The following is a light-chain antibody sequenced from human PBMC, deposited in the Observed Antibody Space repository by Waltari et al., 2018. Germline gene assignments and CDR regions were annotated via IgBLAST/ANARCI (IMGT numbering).Light chain of an antibody. V-gene: IGKV4-1*01. CDR3: QQFYSSPPT. J-gene: IGKJ1*01. CDR2: WAS. Sequence: DIVMTQSPDSLAVSPGERATISCESSQSVFYSSSNKNSLAWYQQKPGQPPKLLIHWASTRESGVPDRFSGSGSGTHFALTISSLQAEDVAVYYCQQFYSSPPTFGQGTKVEI. CDR1: QSVFYSSSNKNS.